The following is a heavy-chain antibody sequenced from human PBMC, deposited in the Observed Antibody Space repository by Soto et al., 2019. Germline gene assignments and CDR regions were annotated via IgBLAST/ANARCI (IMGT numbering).Heavy chain of an antibody. D-gene: IGHD3-16*01. J-gene: IGHJ4*02. CDR1: GYTFTGYY. CDR2: INPNSGGT. V-gene: IGHV1-2*04. Sequence: ASVXVSCKASGYTFTGYYMHWVRQAPGQGLEWMGWINPNSGGTNYAQKFQGWVTMTRDTSISTAYMELSRLRSDDTAVYYCARDLSGGAGGVIAYWGQGTLVTVSS. CDR3: ARDLSGGAGGVIAY.